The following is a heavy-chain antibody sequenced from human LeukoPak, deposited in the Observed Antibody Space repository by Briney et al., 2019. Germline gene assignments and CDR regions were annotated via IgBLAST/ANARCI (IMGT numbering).Heavy chain of an antibody. CDR2: ISTSSNRI. Sequence: PGVSLRLSCAASGFTFSSYGMNWVRQAPGKGLEWVSYISTSSNRIDYADSVKGRFTMSRDNAKNLLYLQMNSLRDEDTAMYYCARVSAPGTSGWYFGYWGQGTLVTVSS. D-gene: IGHD6-19*01. CDR3: ARVSAPGTSGWYFGY. CDR1: GFTFSSYG. J-gene: IGHJ4*02. V-gene: IGHV3-48*02.